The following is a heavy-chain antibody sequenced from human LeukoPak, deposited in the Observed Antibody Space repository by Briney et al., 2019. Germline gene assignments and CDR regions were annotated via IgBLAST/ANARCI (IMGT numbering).Heavy chain of an antibody. CDR1: GYIFSGYY. Sequence: ASVKVSCKASGYIFSGYYIHWVRQAPGQGLEWMGWINPNTGGTNYAQKFQGRVTMTRDTSISTAYMELTRLTSDDTAVYYCAGGLSYSGSYYFDYWGQGTLVPVSS. CDR3: AGGLSYSGSYYFDY. V-gene: IGHV1-2*02. J-gene: IGHJ4*02. CDR2: INPNTGGT. D-gene: IGHD1-26*01.